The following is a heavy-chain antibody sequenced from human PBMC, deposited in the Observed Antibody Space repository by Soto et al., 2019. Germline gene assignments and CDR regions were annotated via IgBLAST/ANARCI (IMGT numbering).Heavy chain of an antibody. CDR1: GFTFSSYS. Sequence: GGSLTLSCAASGFTFSSYSMNWVRQAPGKGLEWVSYISSSSSTIYYADSVKGRFTISRDNAKNSLYLQMNSLRAEDTAVYYCARDRMSSSFDYWGQGTLVTVSS. CDR3: ARDRMSSSFDY. V-gene: IGHV3-48*01. J-gene: IGHJ4*02. CDR2: ISSSSSTI.